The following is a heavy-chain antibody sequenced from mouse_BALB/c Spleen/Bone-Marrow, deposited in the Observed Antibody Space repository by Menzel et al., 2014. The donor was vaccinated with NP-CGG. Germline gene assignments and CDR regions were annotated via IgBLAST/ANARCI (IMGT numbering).Heavy chain of an antibody. CDR3: AGEGWLLRFDY. CDR2: FNPYNDDS. Sequence: VQLQQSGPELVKPGASVKMSCKASGYIFXAYVMHWVKQKPGQGLEWIGFFNPYNDDSNYNEKFKGKATLTSDKSSSTAYMELSSLTSEDSAVYYCAGEGWLLRFDYWGQGTTLTVSS. D-gene: IGHD2-3*01. J-gene: IGHJ2*01. CDR1: GYIFXAYV. V-gene: IGHV1-14*01.